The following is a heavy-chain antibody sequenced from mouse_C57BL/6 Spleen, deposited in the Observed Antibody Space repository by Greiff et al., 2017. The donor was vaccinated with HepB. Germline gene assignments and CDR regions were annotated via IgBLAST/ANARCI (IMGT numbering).Heavy chain of an antibody. D-gene: IGHD2-4*01. CDR1: GFNIKDDY. J-gene: IGHJ3*01. Sequence: VQLQQSGAELVRPGASVKLSCTASGFNIKDDYMHWVKQRPEQGLEWIGWIDPENGDTEYASKFQGKATITADTSSNTAYLQLSSLTSEDTAVSYCTTYDYDRFAYWGQGTLVTVSA. V-gene: IGHV14-4*01. CDR2: IDPENGDT. CDR3: TTYDYDRFAY.